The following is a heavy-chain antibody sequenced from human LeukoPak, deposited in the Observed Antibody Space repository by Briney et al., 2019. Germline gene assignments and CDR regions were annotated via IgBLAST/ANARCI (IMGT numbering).Heavy chain of an antibody. CDR1: GGTFSSYA. CDR2: IIPIFGTA. J-gene: IGHJ5*02. D-gene: IGHD6-13*01. V-gene: IGHV1-69*01. CDR3: ARGRLAAAGLFDP. Sequence: ASVKVSRKASGGTFSSYAISWVRQAPGQGLEWMGGIIPIFGTANYAQKFQGRVTITADESTSTAYMELSSLRSEDTAVYYCARGRLAAAGLFDPWGQGTLVTVSS.